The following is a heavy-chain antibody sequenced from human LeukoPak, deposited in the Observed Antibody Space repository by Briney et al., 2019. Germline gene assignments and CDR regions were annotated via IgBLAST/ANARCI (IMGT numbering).Heavy chain of an antibody. Sequence: GESLKISCKGSGYSFTSYWIGWVRQMPGKGLQRMGIIYPGDSETRYSPSFQGQVTISADKSISTAYLQWSSLKASDTAMYYCARAAINMVREGDWFDPWGQGTLVTVSS. V-gene: IGHV5-51*01. J-gene: IGHJ5*02. CDR3: ARAAINMVREGDWFDP. CDR1: GYSFTSYW. D-gene: IGHD3-10*01. CDR2: IYPGDSET.